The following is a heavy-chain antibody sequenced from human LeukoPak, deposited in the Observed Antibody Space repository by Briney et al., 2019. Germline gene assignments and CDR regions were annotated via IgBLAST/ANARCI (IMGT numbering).Heavy chain of an antibody. CDR1: GFRFGSYT. D-gene: IGHD2-15*01. CDR2: MDEYGSEI. CDR3: ARPRGCGSSKCNNFDY. V-gene: IGHV3-7*03. J-gene: IGHJ4*02. Sequence: GGSLRLSCAASGFRFGSYTMSWVRQAPGKGLEWVTYMDEYGSEIFYVDSVRGRFTISRDNAKNSLYLQMYSLRAEDTGVYYCARPRGCGSSKCNNFDYWGQGTLVTVSS.